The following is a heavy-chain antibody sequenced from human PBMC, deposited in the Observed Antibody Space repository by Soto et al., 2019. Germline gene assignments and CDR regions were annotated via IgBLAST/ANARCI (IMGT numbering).Heavy chain of an antibody. Sequence: EVQLVESGGGLVKPGGSLRLSCAASGFTLSRYSMNWVRQAPGKGLEWVSSTSSSSSYIYYADSVKGRFTISRDNAKNELYLQMNSLRAEDTAVYYCTRGTGVTATAVDCWGQGTLVTVSS. CDR3: TRGTGVTATAVDC. CDR1: GFTLSRYS. D-gene: IGHD2-21*02. V-gene: IGHV3-21*01. CDR2: TSSSSSYI. J-gene: IGHJ4*02.